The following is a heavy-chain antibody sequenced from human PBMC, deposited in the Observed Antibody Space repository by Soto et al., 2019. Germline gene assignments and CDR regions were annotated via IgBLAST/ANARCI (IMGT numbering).Heavy chain of an antibody. J-gene: IGHJ5*02. CDR3: VRDGTKNLREWSEP. V-gene: IGHV4-4*07. Sequence: ETLSLTCNVSCSSLAGYYWSWIRQPPGKGLEWIGRIYATGSNDYNPSLKSRLTMSVDMSKKQFSLTLRSVTAADTAMYYCVRDGTKNLREWSEPRGKGILVTVSS. CDR2: IYATGSN. CDR1: CSSLAGYY. D-gene: IGHD1-1*01.